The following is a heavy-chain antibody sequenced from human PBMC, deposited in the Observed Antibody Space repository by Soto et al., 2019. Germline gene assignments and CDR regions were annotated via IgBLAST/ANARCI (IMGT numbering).Heavy chain of an antibody. Sequence: SETLSLTCSVSGGSISSYYCSWIRQPPGKGLEWIGYIYYSGSTNYNPSLKSRVTISVDTSKNQFSLKLSSVTAADTAVYYCARLSVYYYLDYWGKGTLVTVSS. CDR3: ARLSVYYYLDY. CDR1: GGSISSYY. V-gene: IGHV4-59*01. D-gene: IGHD3-22*01. CDR2: IYYSGST. J-gene: IGHJ4*02.